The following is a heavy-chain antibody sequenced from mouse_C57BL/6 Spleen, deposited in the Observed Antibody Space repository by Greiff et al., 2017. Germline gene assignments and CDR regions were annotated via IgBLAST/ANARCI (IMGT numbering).Heavy chain of an antibody. CDR1: GYTFTSYW. CDR2: IDPNSGGT. V-gene: IGHV1-72*01. Sequence: QVQLKQPGAELVKPGASVKLSCKASGYTFTSYWMHWVKQRPGRGLEWIGRIDPNSGGTKYNEKFKSKATLTVDKPSSTAYMQLSSLTSEDSAVYYCALHYDYDGNDAMDYWGQGTSVTVSS. CDR3: ALHYDYDGNDAMDY. D-gene: IGHD2-4*01. J-gene: IGHJ4*01.